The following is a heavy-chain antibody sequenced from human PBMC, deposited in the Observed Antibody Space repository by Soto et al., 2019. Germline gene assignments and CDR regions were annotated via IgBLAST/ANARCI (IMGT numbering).Heavy chain of an antibody. D-gene: IGHD6-6*01. CDR1: GFTFSNYG. CDR3: ARGGAARPDY. Sequence: EVQLVESGGGLVQPGGSLRLSCAASGFTFSNYGMNWVRQAPGKRLAWVSYIGSRISTIQYADSVKGRFTISRDNAKNSVYLQMNSLRDEDTAVYYCARGGAARPDYWGQGTLVTVSS. V-gene: IGHV3-48*02. CDR2: IGSRISTI. J-gene: IGHJ4*02.